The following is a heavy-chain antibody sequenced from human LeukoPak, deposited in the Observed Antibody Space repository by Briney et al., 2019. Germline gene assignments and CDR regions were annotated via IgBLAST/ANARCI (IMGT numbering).Heavy chain of an antibody. CDR1: GFTFSSYA. J-gene: IGHJ4*02. D-gene: IGHD3-9*01. Sequence: GGSLRLSCAASGFTFSSYAVGWVRQAPGKGLEWVSAISGSGGSTYYADSVKGRFTISRDNSKNTLYLQMNSLRAEDTAVYYCAKLGGILTGYYPFDYWGQGTLVTVSS. CDR2: ISGSGGST. V-gene: IGHV3-23*01. CDR3: AKLGGILTGYYPFDY.